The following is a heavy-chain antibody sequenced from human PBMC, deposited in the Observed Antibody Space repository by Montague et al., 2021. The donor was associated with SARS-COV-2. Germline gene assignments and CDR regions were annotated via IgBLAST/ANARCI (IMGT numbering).Heavy chain of an antibody. CDR1: GGSISSSSYY. J-gene: IGHJ3*02. CDR2: NYYSGSS. Sequence: SETLSLTCTVYGGSISSSSYYWGWIRQPPGKGLEWIGSNYYSGSSYSNPSLRSRVTISVDTSKNQFSLNLSSVTAADTAVYYCARFPTSYYYDSKAAPATPDAFDIWGQGTMVTVSS. CDR3: ARFPTSYYYDSKAAPATPDAFDI. V-gene: IGHV4-39*01. D-gene: IGHD3-22*01.